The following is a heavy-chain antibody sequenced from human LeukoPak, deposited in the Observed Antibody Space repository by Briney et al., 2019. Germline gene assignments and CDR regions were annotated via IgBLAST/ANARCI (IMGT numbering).Heavy chain of an antibody. D-gene: IGHD3-22*01. V-gene: IGHV1-2*02. J-gene: IGHJ3*02. CDR2: INPNSGGT. CDR1: RYTFTGYH. Sequence: ASVKVSCKASRYTFTGYHIHWVRQAPGQGLEWMGWINPNSGGTNYAQNFQGRVTMTRDTSISTAYMELSRPISDDTAIYYCARVDDSSGYLRDGFDIWGQGTTVTVSS. CDR3: ARVDDSSGYLRDGFDI.